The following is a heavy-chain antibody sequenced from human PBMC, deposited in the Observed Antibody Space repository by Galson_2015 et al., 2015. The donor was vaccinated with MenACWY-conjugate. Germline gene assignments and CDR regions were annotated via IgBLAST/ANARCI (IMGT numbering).Heavy chain of an antibody. CDR3: ARVFDTWYMDV. D-gene: IGHD3-3*01. J-gene: IGHJ6*03. CDR1: GFTFGTYG. CDR2: IRDDGSYK. V-gene: IGHV3-33*08. Sequence: SLRLSCAASGFTFGTYGIHWVRQAPAKGLEWVALIRDDGSYKYYADSVKGRCTISRDNSKNTLYLQMNSLRAEDTAVYYCARVFDTWYMDVWGKGTTVTVSS.